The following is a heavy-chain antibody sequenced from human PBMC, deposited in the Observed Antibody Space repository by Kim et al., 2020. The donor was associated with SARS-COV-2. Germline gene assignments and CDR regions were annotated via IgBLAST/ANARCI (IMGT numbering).Heavy chain of an antibody. CDR2: IWYDGSNK. V-gene: IGHV3-33*01. CDR3: ARGTITMVRGVNNYGMDV. CDR1: GFTFSSYG. D-gene: IGHD3-10*01. J-gene: IGHJ6*02. Sequence: GGSLRLSCAASGFTFSSYGMHWVRQAPGKGLEWVAVIWYDGSNKYYADSVKGRFTISRDNSKNTLYLQMNSLRAEDTAVYYCARGTITMVRGVNNYGMDVRGPGAQGTVSS.